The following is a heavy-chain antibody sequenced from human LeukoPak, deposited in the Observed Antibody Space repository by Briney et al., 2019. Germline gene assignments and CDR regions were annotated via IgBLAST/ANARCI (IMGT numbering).Heavy chain of an antibody. CDR3: ARAPYGDPLGY. J-gene: IGHJ4*02. Sequence: PGGSLRLSCAASGFTFSSYAMNWVRQAPGKGLEWVAVISYDGSNKYYADSVKGRFTISRDNSKNTLYLQMNSLRAEDTAVYYCARAPYGDPLGYWGQGTLVTVSS. CDR2: ISYDGSNK. D-gene: IGHD4-17*01. CDR1: GFTFSSYA. V-gene: IGHV3-30-3*01.